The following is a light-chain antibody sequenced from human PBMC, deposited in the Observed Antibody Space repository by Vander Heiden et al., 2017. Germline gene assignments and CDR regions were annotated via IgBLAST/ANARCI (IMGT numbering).Light chain of an antibody. CDR1: QSISSY. CDR3: QQSYSTTSIT. J-gene: IGKJ5*01. CDR2: AAS. Sequence: DIQMTQSPSFLSVSVGDRVTITCRARQSISSYLNWYQQKPGKAPKLLIYAASSLQSGVPSRFSGSGSGTDFTLTISSLQPEDFATYYCQQSYSTTSITFGQGTRLEIK. V-gene: IGKV1-39*01.